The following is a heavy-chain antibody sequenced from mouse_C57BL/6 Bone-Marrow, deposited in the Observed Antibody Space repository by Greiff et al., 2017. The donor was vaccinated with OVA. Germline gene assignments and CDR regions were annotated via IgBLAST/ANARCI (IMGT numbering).Heavy chain of an antibody. CDR3: ARKDNYSIDY. D-gene: IGHD1-3*01. CDR2: IDPSDSYT. J-gene: IGHJ2*01. CDR1: GYTFTSYW. Sequence: QVQLQQPGAELVMPGASVKLSCKASGYTFTSYWMHWVKQRPGQGLEWIGEIDPSDSYTNYNQKFKGKSTLTVDKSSSTAYMQLSSLTSEDSAVYYCARKDNYSIDYWGQGTTLTVSS. V-gene: IGHV1-69*01.